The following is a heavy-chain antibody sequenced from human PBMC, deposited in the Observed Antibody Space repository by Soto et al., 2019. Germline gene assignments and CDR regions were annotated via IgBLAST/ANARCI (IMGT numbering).Heavy chain of an antibody. CDR3: ASVRRGGYDSLRYYYGMDV. Sequence: SGTLSLTCTVSGGSISSSSYYWGWIRQPPGKGLEWIGSIYYSGSTYYNPSLKSRVTISVDTSKNQFSLKLSSVTAADTAVYYCASVRRGGYDSLRYYYGMDVWGQGTTVTVSS. J-gene: IGHJ6*02. D-gene: IGHD5-12*01. CDR1: GGSISSSSYY. CDR2: IYYSGST. V-gene: IGHV4-39*01.